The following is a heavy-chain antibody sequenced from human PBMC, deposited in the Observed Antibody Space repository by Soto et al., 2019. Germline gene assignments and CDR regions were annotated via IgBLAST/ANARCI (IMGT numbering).Heavy chain of an antibody. CDR1: GFTFSSYG. J-gene: IGHJ6*02. Sequence: GGSLRLSCAASGFTFSSYGMHWVRQAPGKGLEWVAVISYDGSNKYYADSVKGRFTISRDNSKNTLYLQMNSLRAEDTAVYYCAITMVREIPYYYYGMDVWGQGTTVTVSS. CDR3: AITMVREIPYYYYGMDV. CDR2: ISYDGSNK. D-gene: IGHD3-10*01. V-gene: IGHV3-30*03.